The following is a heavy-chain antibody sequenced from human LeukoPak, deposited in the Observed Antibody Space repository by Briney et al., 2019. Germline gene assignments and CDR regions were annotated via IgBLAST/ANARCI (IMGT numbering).Heavy chain of an antibody. CDR3: ARLRRSIVVVPAALANFDY. D-gene: IGHD2-2*01. CDR2: IYHSGST. Sequence: SETLSLTCTVSGGSISSGGYYWSWIRQPPGKGLEWIGYIYHSGSTYYNPSLKSRVTISVDRSKNQFSLKLSSVTAADTAVYYCARLRRSIVVVPAALANFDYWGQGTLVTVSS. V-gene: IGHV4-30-2*01. J-gene: IGHJ4*02. CDR1: GGSISSGGYY.